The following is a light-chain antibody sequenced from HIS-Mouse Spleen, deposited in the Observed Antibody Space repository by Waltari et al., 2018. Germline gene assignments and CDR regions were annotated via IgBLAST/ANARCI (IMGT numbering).Light chain of an antibody. CDR3: QVWDSSSDHVV. J-gene: IGLJ2*01. CDR1: NIGSKS. V-gene: IGLV3-21*03. CDR2: DDS. Sequence: SYVLTQPPSVSVAPGKTARITCGGNNIGSKSVHWYQQKPGQAPVLVVYDDSDRPSGIPDRFSGSNSGNTATLTISRVEAVDEADYYCQVWDSSSDHVVFGGGTKLTVL.